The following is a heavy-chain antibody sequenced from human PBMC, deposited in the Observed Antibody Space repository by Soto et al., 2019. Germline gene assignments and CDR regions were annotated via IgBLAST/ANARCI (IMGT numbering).Heavy chain of an antibody. Sequence: PGESLKISCKGSGYSFTSYWIGWVRQMPGKGLEWMGIIHPGDSETRYSPSFQGQVTISVDKSISTVHLQWSSLKASDTAMYYCARPGITMVRGVIKGLYSGMDVWGQGTTVTVSS. CDR2: IHPGDSET. D-gene: IGHD3-10*01. V-gene: IGHV5-51*01. CDR1: GYSFTSYW. CDR3: ARPGITMVRGVIKGLYSGMDV. J-gene: IGHJ6*02.